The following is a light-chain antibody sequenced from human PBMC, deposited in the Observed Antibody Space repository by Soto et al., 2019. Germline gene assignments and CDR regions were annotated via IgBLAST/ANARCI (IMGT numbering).Light chain of an antibody. CDR2: GAS. J-gene: IGKJ5*01. V-gene: IGKV3-20*01. CDR3: QQYGSSPIT. CDR1: QSFSSTY. Sequence: IVMPQSPATLSVSPGERATLSCSASQSFSSTYLAWYQQKPGQAPRLLVYGASSRATGIPDRFSGFGSGTDFTLTISRLEPEDFAVYFCQQYGSSPITFGQGTRLEIK.